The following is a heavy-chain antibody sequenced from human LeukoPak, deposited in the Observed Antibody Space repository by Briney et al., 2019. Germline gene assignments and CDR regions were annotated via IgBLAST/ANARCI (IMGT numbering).Heavy chain of an antibody. Sequence: LAGGSLRLSCLASKFTFNNYAMTWVRQAPGKGLEWVSHISGSSSTIYYADSVKGRFTISRDNAKNSLYLQMNSLRAEDTGVYYCARGGDTWGQGTLVTVSS. V-gene: IGHV3-48*01. CDR3: ARGGDT. J-gene: IGHJ5*02. CDR1: KFTFNNYA. CDR2: ISGSSSTI.